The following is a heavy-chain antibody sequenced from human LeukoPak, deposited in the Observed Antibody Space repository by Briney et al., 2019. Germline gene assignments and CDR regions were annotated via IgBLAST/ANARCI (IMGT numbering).Heavy chain of an antibody. J-gene: IGHJ4*02. D-gene: IGHD5-12*01. CDR3: AKSIPEWATAFDY. CDR1: GFTFSSYG. Sequence: GGSLRLSCAASGFTFSSYGMHWVRQAPGKGLEWVAVISYDGSNKYYADSVKGRFTISRDNSKNTLYLQMNSLRAEDTAVYHCAKSIPEWATAFDYWGQGTLVTVSS. V-gene: IGHV3-30*18. CDR2: ISYDGSNK.